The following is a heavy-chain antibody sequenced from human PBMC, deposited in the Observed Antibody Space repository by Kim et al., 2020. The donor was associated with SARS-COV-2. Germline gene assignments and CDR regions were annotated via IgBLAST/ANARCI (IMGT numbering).Heavy chain of an antibody. V-gene: IGHV3-30*18. Sequence: GGSLRLSCAASGFTFSSYGMYWVRQAPGKGLEWVAVISYDGSNKYYADSVKGRFTISRDNSKNTLYLQMNSLRAEDTAVYYCAKDKRSSSWYDYWGQGTLVTVSS. D-gene: IGHD6-13*01. CDR3: AKDKRSSSWYDY. J-gene: IGHJ4*02. CDR1: GFTFSSYG. CDR2: ISYDGSNK.